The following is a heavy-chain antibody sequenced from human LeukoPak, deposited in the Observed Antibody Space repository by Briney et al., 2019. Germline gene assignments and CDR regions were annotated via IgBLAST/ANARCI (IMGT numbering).Heavy chain of an antibody. CDR3: AKDLGIAAAGAFDI. CDR2: ISGGGDST. V-gene: IGHV3-23*01. CDR1: GFTFTTYA. J-gene: IGHJ3*02. Sequence: GGSLRLSCAASGFTFTTYAMSWVRQAPGKGLEWVSAISGGGDSTYYADSVKGRFTISRDNSKNTLYLQMNSLRAEDTAVYYCAKDLGIAAAGAFDIWGQGTMVTVSS. D-gene: IGHD6-13*01.